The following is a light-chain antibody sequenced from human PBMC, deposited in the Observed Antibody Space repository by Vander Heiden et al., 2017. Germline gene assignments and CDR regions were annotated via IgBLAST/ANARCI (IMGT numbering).Light chain of an antibody. CDR3: QQNYSTPLT. CDR1: QSISSY. V-gene: IGKV1-39*01. CDR2: AAS. J-gene: IGKJ4*01. Sequence: ISQSPSSLSASVCDSVTITCRASQSISSYLNWYQQKPGNAPKLLIYAASSLQSGVPSRFSGSGSGTDFTLTISSLQPEDFATYYCQQNYSTPLTFGGGTKVEIK.